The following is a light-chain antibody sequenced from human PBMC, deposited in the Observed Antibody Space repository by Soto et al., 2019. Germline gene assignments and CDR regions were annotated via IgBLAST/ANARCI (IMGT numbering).Light chain of an antibody. J-gene: IGLJ2*01. CDR3: QSYDSSLSAL. CDR2: ANS. Sequence: QSALTQPPSVSGAPGQRVTISCTGSSSNIGAGYDIHWYQQLPGTAPKLLIYANSNRPSGVPDRFSGSKSGTSASLAITGLQAEDEADYYCQSYDSSLSALFGGGTKLTVL. CDR1: SSNIGAGYD. V-gene: IGLV1-40*01.